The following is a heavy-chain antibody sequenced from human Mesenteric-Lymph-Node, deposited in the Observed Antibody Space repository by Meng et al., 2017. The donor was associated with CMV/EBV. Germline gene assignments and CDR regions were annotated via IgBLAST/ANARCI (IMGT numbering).Heavy chain of an antibody. J-gene: IGHJ3*02. CDR1: GFSFSTYI. CDR2: ISGSSSDI. Sequence: GESLKISCAASGFSFSTYIVNWVRQAPGKGLEWVSSISGSSSDIYYGDSVRGRFTISRDNAQSSVNLQMSRLRAEDTAVYYCARMTCTDGVCYNEVFDMWGQGTMVTVSS. D-gene: IGHD2-8*01. CDR3: ARMTCTDGVCYNEVFDM. V-gene: IGHV3-21*04.